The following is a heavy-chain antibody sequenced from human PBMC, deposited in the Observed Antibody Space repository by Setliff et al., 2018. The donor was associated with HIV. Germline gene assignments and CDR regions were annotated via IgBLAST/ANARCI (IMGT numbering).Heavy chain of an antibody. V-gene: IGHV3-23*01. CDR1: GFTFSSYA. CDR3: AKGFRPVDTALVSGPTY. D-gene: IGHD5-18*01. J-gene: IGHJ4*02. CDR2: ITSGGRT. Sequence: GGSLRLSCAASGFTFSSYAMSWVRQTPEKGLEWVSIITSGGRTYYADSAKGRFIISRDNSQNTLYLQMNSLRADDTAIYYCAKGFRPVDTALVSGPTYWGQGMRVTVSS.